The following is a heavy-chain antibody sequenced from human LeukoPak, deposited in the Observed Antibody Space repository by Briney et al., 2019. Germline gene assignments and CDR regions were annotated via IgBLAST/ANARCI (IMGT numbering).Heavy chain of an antibody. V-gene: IGHV3-30*18. Sequence: GGSLRLSCAASGFTFSSYGMHWVRQAPGKGLEWVAVISYDGSNKYYADSVKGRFTISRDNSKNTLYLQMNSLRAEDTAVYYCAKIKTAYASVDWFDPWGQGTLVTVSS. J-gene: IGHJ5*02. CDR1: GFTFSSYG. D-gene: IGHD4-23*01. CDR2: ISYDGSNK. CDR3: AKIKTAYASVDWFDP.